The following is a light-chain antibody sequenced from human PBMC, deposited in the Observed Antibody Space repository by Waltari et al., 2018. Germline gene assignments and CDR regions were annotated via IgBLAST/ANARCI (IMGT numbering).Light chain of an antibody. V-gene: IGKV1-39*01. CDR3: QSYHNWPAIYS. J-gene: IGKJ2*03. CDR1: QRIYTY. Sequence: DIQMTQSPSSLSASVGDVVTIACRASQRIYTYLNWYHQKAGKAPQLLIYSASNLQTGVPSRFSGSGSGTDFTLTISSLQSEDIAVYYCQSYHNWPAIYSFGQGTKLE. CDR2: SAS.